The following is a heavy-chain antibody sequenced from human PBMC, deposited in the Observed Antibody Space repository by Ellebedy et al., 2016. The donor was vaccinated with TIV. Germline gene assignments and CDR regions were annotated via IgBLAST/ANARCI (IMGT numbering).Heavy chain of an antibody. CDR3: ATFPLPRGGEQLTEY. CDR1: GFTFSDVW. CDR2: FNRNSEGGTT. Sequence: GESLKISCAASGFTFSDVWMTWVRQAPGKGLECIGRFNRNSEGGTTEYAAPVKGRFIISRDDSKNTLALQMNSLNTEDTAMYYCATFPLPRGGEQLTEYWGQGALVTVSS. V-gene: IGHV3-15*01. D-gene: IGHD1-26*01. J-gene: IGHJ4*02.